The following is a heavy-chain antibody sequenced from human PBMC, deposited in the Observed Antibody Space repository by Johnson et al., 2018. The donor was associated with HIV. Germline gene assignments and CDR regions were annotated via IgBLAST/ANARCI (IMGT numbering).Heavy chain of an antibody. V-gene: IGHV3-7*05. J-gene: IGHJ3*02. CDR3: VRETRDDAFDI. Sequence: VQLVESGGGLVQPGGSLRLSCAAFDFTSSNYWMSWVRQAPGKGLEWVANITQDASEKSYVDSVKGRFTISRDHANNSLSLQMSGLRADDTAVYYCVRETRDDAFDIWGQGTMVTVSS. D-gene: IGHD4-11*01. CDR1: DFTSSNYW. CDR2: ITQDASEK.